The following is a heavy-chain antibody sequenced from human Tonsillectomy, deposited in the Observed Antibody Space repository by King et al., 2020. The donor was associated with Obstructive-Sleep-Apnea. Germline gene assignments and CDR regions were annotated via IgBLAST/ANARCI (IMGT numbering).Heavy chain of an antibody. D-gene: IGHD1-1*01. V-gene: IGHV3-30*02. Sequence: VQLEESGGGVVQPGRSLRLSCAASGFTFSSYGMHWVRQAPGKGLEWVAFIRYDGSNKYYADSVKGRFTISRDNSKNTLYLQMNSLRAEDTAVYYCHGTVARNPHYYFDYWGQGTLVTVSS. CDR1: GFTFSSYG. CDR2: IRYDGSNK. CDR3: HGTVARNPHYYFDY. J-gene: IGHJ4*02.